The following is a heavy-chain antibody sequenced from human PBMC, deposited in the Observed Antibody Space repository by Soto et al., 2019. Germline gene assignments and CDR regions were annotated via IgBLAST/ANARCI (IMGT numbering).Heavy chain of an antibody. J-gene: IGHJ4*02. V-gene: IGHV1-8*01. CDR3: ARGRGGYDPRPFDY. CDR1: GYTFTSYD. CDR2: MNPNSGNT. Sequence: ASVKVSCKASGYTFTSYDINWVRQATGQGLEWMGWMNPNSGNTGYAQKFQGRVTMTRNTSISTAYMELSSLRSEDTAVYYRARGRGGYDPRPFDYWGQGTLVTVSS. D-gene: IGHD5-12*01.